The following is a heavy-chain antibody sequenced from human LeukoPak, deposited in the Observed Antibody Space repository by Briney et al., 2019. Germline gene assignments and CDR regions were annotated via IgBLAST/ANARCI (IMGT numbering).Heavy chain of an antibody. J-gene: IGHJ4*02. CDR3: ARADGFDY. Sequence: PGGSLRLSCAASGFTFSSYWMSWVRQAPGKGLEWVSGISWNSGSIGYADSVKGRFTISRDNAKNSLYLQMNSLRAEDTALYYCARADGFDYWGQGTLVTVSS. CDR2: ISWNSGSI. CDR1: GFTFSSYW. V-gene: IGHV3-9*01. D-gene: IGHD5-24*01.